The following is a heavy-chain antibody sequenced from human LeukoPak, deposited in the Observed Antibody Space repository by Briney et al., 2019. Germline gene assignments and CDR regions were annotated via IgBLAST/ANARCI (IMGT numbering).Heavy chain of an antibody. CDR3: ARDRGGSYSEIDY. D-gene: IGHD1-26*01. Sequence: GGSLRLTCAASGFTFNSYSLNWVRQAPGTGLEWVSFISASSSVRYYADSVKGRFTISRDNAKNSLYLQMSSLRAEDTAVYYCARDRGGSYSEIDYWGQGTLVTVSS. J-gene: IGHJ4*02. CDR2: ISASSSVR. CDR1: GFTFNSYS. V-gene: IGHV3-48*04.